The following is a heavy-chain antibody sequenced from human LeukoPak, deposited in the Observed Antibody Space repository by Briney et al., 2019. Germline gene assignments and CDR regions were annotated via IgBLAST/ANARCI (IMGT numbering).Heavy chain of an antibody. J-gene: IGHJ5*02. CDR3: ARADRTMVRGVIISNWFDP. V-gene: IGHV1-8*03. Sequence: ASVKVSCKASGYTFTGYYMHWVRQAPGQGLEWMGWMNPNSGNTGYAQKFQGRVTITRNTSISTAYMELSSLRSEDTAVYYCARADRTMVRGVIISNWFDPWGQGTLVTVSS. CDR1: GYTFTGYY. D-gene: IGHD3-10*01. CDR2: MNPNSGNT.